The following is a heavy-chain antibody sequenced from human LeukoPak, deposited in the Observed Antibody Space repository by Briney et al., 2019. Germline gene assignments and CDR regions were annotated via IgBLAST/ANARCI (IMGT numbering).Heavy chain of an antibody. Sequence: ASVKVSCKASGYQFISYTMSWVRQAPGQGLEWMGWINTKTANPTYAQDFTGRLAFSLDTSVSTAYLQISGLKAGDTAVYYCARVAGFGERGMDVWGQGTTVTVSS. V-gene: IGHV7-4-1*02. CDR1: GYQFISYT. CDR2: INTKTANP. D-gene: IGHD3-10*01. CDR3: ARVAGFGERGMDV. J-gene: IGHJ6*02.